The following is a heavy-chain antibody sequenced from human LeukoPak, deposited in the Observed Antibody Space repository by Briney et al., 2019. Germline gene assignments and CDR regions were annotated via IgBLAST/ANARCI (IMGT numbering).Heavy chain of an antibody. CDR1: GYTFTGYY. V-gene: IGHV1-2*02. CDR3: ARGDGDYVTN. D-gene: IGHD4-17*01. CDR2: VNPNSGGT. Sequence: ASVKVSCKASGYTFTGYYMHWVRQAPGQGLEWMGWVNPNSGGTNYAQKFQGRVTMTRDTSISTAHMELSRLRSDDTAVYYCARGDGDYVTNWGQGTLVTVSS. J-gene: IGHJ4*02.